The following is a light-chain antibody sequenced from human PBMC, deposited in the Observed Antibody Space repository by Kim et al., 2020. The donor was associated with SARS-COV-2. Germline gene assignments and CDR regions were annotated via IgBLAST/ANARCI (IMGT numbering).Light chain of an antibody. V-gene: IGLV1-44*01. CDR2: TDD. CDR3: ATWDDSLDVWM. Sequence: ELTQPPSASGTPGQRVTISCSGSSSNIGSNTLNWYQQFPGTAPQLLIDTDDRRPSGVSDRVSCSKSGTSASLAISALRSEDEADYYCATWDDSLDVWMFGGGTQLTVL. CDR1: SSNIGSNT. J-gene: IGLJ3*02.